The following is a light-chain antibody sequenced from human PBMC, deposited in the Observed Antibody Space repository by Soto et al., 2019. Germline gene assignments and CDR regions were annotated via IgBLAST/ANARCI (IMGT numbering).Light chain of an antibody. CDR3: NSYTTSGTLV. CDR2: DVS. CDR1: RSDIGGYNY. J-gene: IGLJ3*02. Sequence: QSALTQPASVSGSPGQSITISCTGTRSDIGGYNYVSWYQQNPGKAPKLIIFDVSHRPSGVPSRFAGSKSGDTASLTISGLQTEDEADYYCNSYTTSGTLVFGGGTKVTVL. V-gene: IGLV2-14*01.